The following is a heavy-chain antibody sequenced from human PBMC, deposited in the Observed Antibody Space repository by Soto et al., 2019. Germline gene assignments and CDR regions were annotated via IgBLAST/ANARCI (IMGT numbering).Heavy chain of an antibody. CDR2: IYPNDSDT. J-gene: IGHJ4*02. Sequence: PGESLNISCKGYGRSFPDYWIAWVRQMPGKGLEYMGIIYPNDSDTRYSPVFQGKGTISADKSISSAYLQCSSRKASDTAMYYCARRRYGSTVSPALFDDWGQGTLVTVSS. CDR3: ARRRYGSTVSPALFDD. V-gene: IGHV5-51*01. D-gene: IGHD1-1*01. CDR1: GRSFPDYW.